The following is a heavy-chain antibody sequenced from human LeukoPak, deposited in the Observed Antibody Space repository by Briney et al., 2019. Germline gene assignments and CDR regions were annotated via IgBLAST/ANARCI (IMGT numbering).Heavy chain of an antibody. CDR2: ISWNSNNI. Sequence: GMSLRLSCAASGFTFDNFGMYWFRQAPGRGLEWVTAISWNSNNIAYADSVKGRFTLSRDNAKNSLYLQMNSLRTEDTALYYCAKSTGLYFYGVDVWGQGTTVTVSS. CDR1: GFTFDNFG. CDR3: AKSTGLYFYGVDV. J-gene: IGHJ6*02. D-gene: IGHD3-10*01. V-gene: IGHV3-9*01.